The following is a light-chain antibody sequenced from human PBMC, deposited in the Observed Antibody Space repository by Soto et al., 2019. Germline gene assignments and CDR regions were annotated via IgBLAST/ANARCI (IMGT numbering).Light chain of an antibody. Sequence: QSALTQPPSASGSPGQSVTISCTGTSSDVGGYNYVSWYQQHPGKAPRLMVYEVTKRPSGVPARFSGSKSGNTASLTISGLQAEDEAEYYCCSYAGSRTHVLFGGGTKLTVL. J-gene: IGLJ2*01. CDR3: CSYAGSRTHVL. CDR2: EVT. V-gene: IGLV2-8*01. CDR1: SSDVGGYNY.